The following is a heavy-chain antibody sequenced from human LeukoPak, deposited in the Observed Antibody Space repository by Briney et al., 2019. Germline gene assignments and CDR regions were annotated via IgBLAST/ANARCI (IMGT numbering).Heavy chain of an antibody. D-gene: IGHD6-19*01. CDR3: AEDLYNSGLWYFDY. CDR1: GFTLSSYG. Sequence: VGSHRLSCAVSGFTLSSYGMSWVRQAPGKGLEWISGIFGSGGSTKYADSVKGRFTISRDTSKNTLYLQMNSLRVEDTAVYYCAEDLYNSGLWYFDYWGQGTLVTVSA. V-gene: IGHV3-23*01. J-gene: IGHJ4*02. CDR2: IFGSGGST.